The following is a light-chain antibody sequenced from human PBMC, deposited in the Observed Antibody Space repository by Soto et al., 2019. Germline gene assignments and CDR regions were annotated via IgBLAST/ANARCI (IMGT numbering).Light chain of an antibody. CDR1: SSDVGHYNF. J-gene: IGLJ1*01. CDR3: CSYTTSSSRL. V-gene: IGLV2-14*01. CDR2: DVS. Sequence: QSVLTQPASLSGSPGQSITISSTGTSSDVGHYNFVSWYQQHPGNAPKLMIYDVSIRASGVSDRFSGSKSGNTASLTISGLQAEDEADYYCCSYTTSSSRLFGTGTKVTVL.